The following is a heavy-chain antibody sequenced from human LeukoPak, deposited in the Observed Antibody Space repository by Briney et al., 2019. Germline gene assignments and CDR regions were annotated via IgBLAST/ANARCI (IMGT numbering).Heavy chain of an antibody. V-gene: IGHV4-34*01. Sequence: PSETLSLTCAVYGGSFSGYYWSWIRQPPGKGLEWIGEINHSGSTNHNPSLKSRVTISVDTSKNQFSLKLSSVTAADTAVYYCARVYCSSTSCYNWFDPWGQGTLVTVSS. CDR2: INHSGST. D-gene: IGHD2-2*01. CDR1: GGSFSGYY. CDR3: ARVYCSSTSCYNWFDP. J-gene: IGHJ5*02.